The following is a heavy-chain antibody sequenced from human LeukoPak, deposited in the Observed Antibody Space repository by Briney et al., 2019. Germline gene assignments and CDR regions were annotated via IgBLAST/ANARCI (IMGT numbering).Heavy chain of an antibody. Sequence: PSETLSLTCTVSGGSISSYYWSWIRQPPGKGLEWIGYIYYSGSTNYNPSLKSRVTISVDTSKNQFSLKLSSVTAADTAVYYCARSPLRETAMVTDAFDIWGQGTMVTVSS. V-gene: IGHV4-59*01. CDR1: GGSISSYY. D-gene: IGHD5-18*01. CDR2: IYYSGST. J-gene: IGHJ3*02. CDR3: ARSPLRETAMVTDAFDI.